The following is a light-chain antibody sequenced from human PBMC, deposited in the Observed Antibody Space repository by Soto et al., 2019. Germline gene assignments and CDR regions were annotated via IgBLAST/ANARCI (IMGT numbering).Light chain of an antibody. CDR3: QQYSSYPLT. CDR2: DAS. J-gene: IGKJ4*01. V-gene: IGKV1-5*01. Sequence: DIQMTQSPSTLSASVGDRVTITCRASQSISSWLAWYQQKPGKAPKLLIYDASKLERGVPSRPSGSGSGAEFTLTISSLQPDDLGTYYCQQYSSYPLTFGGGTKVDIK. CDR1: QSISSW.